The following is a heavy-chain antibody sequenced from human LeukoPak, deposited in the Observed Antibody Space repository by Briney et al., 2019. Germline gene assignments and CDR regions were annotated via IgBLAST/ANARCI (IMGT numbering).Heavy chain of an antibody. CDR2: INHSGST. V-gene: IGHV4-34*01. Sequence: TSETLSLTCAVYGGSFSGYYWSWIRQPPGKGLEWIGEINHSGSTNYNPSLKSRVTISVDTSKNQFSLKLSSVTAADTAVYYCARARKRYYYDSSGYYSYYYYGMDVWGQGTTVTVSS. J-gene: IGHJ6*02. D-gene: IGHD3-22*01. CDR3: ARARKRYYYDSSGYYSYYYYGMDV. CDR1: GGSFSGYY.